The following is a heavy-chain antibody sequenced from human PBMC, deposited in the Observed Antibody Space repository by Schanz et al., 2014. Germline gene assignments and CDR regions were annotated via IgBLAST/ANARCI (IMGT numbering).Heavy chain of an antibody. V-gene: IGHV3-23*04. CDR3: AKDLGVDCGDGCFNWYFDL. Sequence: EVHLVESGGGLVQPGGSLRLSCAASGFTFSSHWMHWVRQDPGKGLEWVAAVSSRSDEIKYADSVRGRFTISRDNSRSTMYLQMNSLRAEDTAVYFCAKDLGVDCGDGCFNWYFDLWGRGTLVTVSS. CDR2: VSSRSDEI. J-gene: IGHJ2*01. CDR1: GFTFSSHW. D-gene: IGHD2-21*02.